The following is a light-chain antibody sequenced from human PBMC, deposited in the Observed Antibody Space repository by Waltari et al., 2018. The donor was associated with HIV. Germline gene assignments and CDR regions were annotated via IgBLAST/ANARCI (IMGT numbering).Light chain of an antibody. CDR3: AAWDDSLNGM. CDR2: TND. Sequence: QSVLTQPPSVSGTPGQTVTISCSGSSSNIGSNIVNWYQQLPGAAPKLLIYTNDQRPSGVPDRFSGSKSGTSASLAISGLQSADEADYYCAAWDDSLNGMFGGGTKLTVL. CDR1: SSNIGSNI. V-gene: IGLV1-44*01. J-gene: IGLJ3*02.